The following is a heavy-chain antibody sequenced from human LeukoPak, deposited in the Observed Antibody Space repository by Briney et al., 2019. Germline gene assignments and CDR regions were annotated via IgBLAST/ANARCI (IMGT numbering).Heavy chain of an antibody. CDR2: INHSGST. Sequence: SETLSLTCAVYGGSLSGFYWSWIRQPPGKGLEWIGEINHSGSTNYNPSLKSRVTISVDTSKNQFSLKLSSVTAADTAVYYCARASRKYYYGSGSYYKGNWFDPWGQGTLVTVSS. CDR1: GGSLSGFY. D-gene: IGHD3-10*01. J-gene: IGHJ5*02. CDR3: ARASRKYYYGSGSYYKGNWFDP. V-gene: IGHV4-34*01.